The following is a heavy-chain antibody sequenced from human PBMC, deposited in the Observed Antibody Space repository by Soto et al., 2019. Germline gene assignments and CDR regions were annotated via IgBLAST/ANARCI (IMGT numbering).Heavy chain of an antibody. D-gene: IGHD6-13*01. CDR1: GLSLRTNGVG. Sequence: QITLKESGPTLVKPTQTLTLTCTFSGLSLRTNGVGVGWIRQPPGKALEWLALIYWDDDKRYSPSLKSRLTITKDTSKNQVVLTMTNMDPEDTGTYYCAHRRRYSGTWYAGFDYWGQGTLVTVSS. V-gene: IGHV2-5*02. J-gene: IGHJ4*02. CDR3: AHRRRYSGTWYAGFDY. CDR2: IYWDDDK.